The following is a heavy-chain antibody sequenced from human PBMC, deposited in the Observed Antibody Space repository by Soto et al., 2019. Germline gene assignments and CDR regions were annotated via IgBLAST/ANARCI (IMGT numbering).Heavy chain of an antibody. D-gene: IGHD1-26*01. CDR1: GFTFSSYG. CDR3: ARDQWELLPNYYYGMDV. Sequence: GGSLRLSCAASGFTFSSYGMHWVRQAPGKGLEWVAVIWYDGSNKYYADSVKGRFTISRDNSKNTLYLQMNSLRAEDTAVYYCARDQWELLPNYYYGMDVWGQGTTVTVSS. J-gene: IGHJ6*02. V-gene: IGHV3-33*01. CDR2: IWYDGSNK.